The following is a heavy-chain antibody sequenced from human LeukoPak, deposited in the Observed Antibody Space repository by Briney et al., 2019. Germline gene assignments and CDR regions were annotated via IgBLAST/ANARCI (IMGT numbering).Heavy chain of an antibody. J-gene: IGHJ4*02. D-gene: IGHD2-15*01. CDR3: AQERDRRGYFEY. Sequence: GGSLRLSYAASGFTFSTSGMHWVRQAPGKGLEWVTDSVKGRFTISRDNSKSTLFLQMNGLRAEDTAVYYCAQERDRRGYFEYWGQGTLVTVSS. V-gene: IGHV3-30*02. CDR1: GFTFSTSG.